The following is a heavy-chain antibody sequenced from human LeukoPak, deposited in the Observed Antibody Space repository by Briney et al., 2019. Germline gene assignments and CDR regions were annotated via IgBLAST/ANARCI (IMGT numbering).Heavy chain of an antibody. CDR2: IIPIFGTA. CDR3: AGDPGLDAPMAPDS. CDR1: GGTFSSYA. D-gene: IGHD5-18*01. V-gene: IGHV1-69*13. Sequence: ASVKVSCKASGGTFSSYAISWVRQAPGQGLEWMGGIIPIFGTANYAQKFQGRVTITADESTSTAYMELSSLRSRDTAVYYCAGDPGLDAPMAPDSWGLGTLVTVSS. J-gene: IGHJ4*02.